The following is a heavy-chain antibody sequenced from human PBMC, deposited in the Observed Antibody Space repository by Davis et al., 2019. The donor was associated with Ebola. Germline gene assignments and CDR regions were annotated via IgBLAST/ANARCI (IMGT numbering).Heavy chain of an antibody. V-gene: IGHV3-72*01. CDR3: ARDFSGSYSFDY. CDR2: IRSKAGGYTT. J-gene: IGHJ4*02. Sequence: GESLKISCAASGFTFSDHYMDWVRQAPGKGLEWVARIRSKAGGYTTEYAPSVKGRFTVSRDDSQNSLYFQMNSLKTEDTAVYYCARDFSGSYSFDYWGQGTLVTVSS. D-gene: IGHD1-26*01. CDR1: GFTFSDHY.